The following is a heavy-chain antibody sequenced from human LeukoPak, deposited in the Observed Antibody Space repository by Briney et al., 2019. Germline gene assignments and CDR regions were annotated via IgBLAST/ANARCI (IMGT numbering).Heavy chain of an antibody. CDR1: GFSFSTYA. D-gene: IGHD4-23*01. J-gene: IGHJ4*01. CDR2: VSDTGAKT. V-gene: IGHV3-23*01. Sequence: GGSLRLPCAASGFSFSTYAMSWVRQAPGKGLEWVSSVSDTGAKTYYASSVKGRFTISRDNSQKSLFLQMNSLGVEDTATYYCAKGGGMEFDFWGHGTLVTVSS. CDR3: AKGGGMEFDF.